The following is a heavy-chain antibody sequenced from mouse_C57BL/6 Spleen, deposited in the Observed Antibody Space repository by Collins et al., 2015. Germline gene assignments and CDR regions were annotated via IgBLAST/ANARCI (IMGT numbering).Heavy chain of an antibody. Sequence: KATGYTFTGYWIEWVKQRPGHGLEWIGEILPGSGSTNYNEKFKGKATFTADTSSNTAYMQLSSLTTEDSAIYYCASSNYEEAYWGQGTLATVSA. V-gene: IGHV1-9*01. CDR3: ASSNYEEAY. CDR2: ILPGSGST. CDR1: GYTFTGYW. D-gene: IGHD2-5*01. J-gene: IGHJ3*01.